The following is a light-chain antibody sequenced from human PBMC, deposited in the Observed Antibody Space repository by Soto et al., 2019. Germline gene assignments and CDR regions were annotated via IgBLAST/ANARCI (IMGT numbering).Light chain of an antibody. J-gene: IGKJ4*01. CDR1: QGISSY. V-gene: IGKV1-33*01. Sequence: IRMTQSPSSLSASTGDRVTITCRASQGISSYLAWYQQKPGKAPKLLIYDASNLETGVPSRFSGCGSGTDFTFTISSLQPEDIATYYCQQYDNLPLPFGGGTKVDIK. CDR2: DAS. CDR3: QQYDNLPLP.